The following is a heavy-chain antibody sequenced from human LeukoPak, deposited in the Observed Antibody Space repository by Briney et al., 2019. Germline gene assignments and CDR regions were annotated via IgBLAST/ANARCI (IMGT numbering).Heavy chain of an antibody. CDR3: ASSSWSRSNWFDP. J-gene: IGHJ5*02. CDR1: GFTVSSNS. V-gene: IGHV3-66*02. D-gene: IGHD6-13*01. Sequence: GGSLRLSCAASGFTVSSNSMTWVRQAPGKGLEWVSVIYSGGTTYYADSVKGRFTISRDNSKNTLYLQMNSLRVEDTAVYYCASSSWSRSNWFDPWGQGTLVTVCS. CDR2: IYSGGTT.